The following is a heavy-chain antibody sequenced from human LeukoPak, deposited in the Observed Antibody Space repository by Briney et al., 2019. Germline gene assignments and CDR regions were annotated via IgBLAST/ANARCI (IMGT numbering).Heavy chain of an antibody. D-gene: IGHD3-10*01. Sequence: GGSLRLSCAASGFTFSSYAMSWVRQAPGKGLEWVSAISGSGGSTYYADSVKGRFTISRDNSKDTLYLQMNSLRAEDTAVYYCARENYDSGSYYLDYWGQGTLVTVSS. CDR2: ISGSGGST. V-gene: IGHV3-23*01. CDR3: ARENYDSGSYYLDY. CDR1: GFTFSSYA. J-gene: IGHJ4*02.